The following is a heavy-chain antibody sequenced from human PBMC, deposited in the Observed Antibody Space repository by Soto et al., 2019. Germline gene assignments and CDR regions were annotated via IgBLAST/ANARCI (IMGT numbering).Heavy chain of an antibody. CDR2: IIPILGIA. Sequence: PVKVSCKASGGTFSSYTISWVRQGPGQGLEWMGRIIPILGIANYAQKFQGRVTITADKSTSTAYMELSSLRSEDTAVYYCARSDPSSSGAYYFDYWGQGTLVTVSS. CDR1: GGTFSSYT. D-gene: IGHD6-6*01. CDR3: ARSDPSSSGAYYFDY. V-gene: IGHV1-69*02. J-gene: IGHJ4*02.